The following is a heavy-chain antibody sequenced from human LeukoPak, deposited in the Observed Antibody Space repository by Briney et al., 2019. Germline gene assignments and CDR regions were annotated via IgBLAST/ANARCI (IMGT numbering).Heavy chain of an antibody. D-gene: IGHD5-18*01. Sequence: GGSLRLSCVASGFPFSPIWKSWVRQAPGKGLEWVAMIKQTASETHYVDSVRGRFSISRDSAKSSLYLQMNSLKADDTAVYYCASLDTALIQTAGYWGQGTLVTVSS. CDR1: GFPFSPIW. J-gene: IGHJ4*02. V-gene: IGHV3-7*01. CDR3: ASLDTALIQTAGY. CDR2: IKQTASET.